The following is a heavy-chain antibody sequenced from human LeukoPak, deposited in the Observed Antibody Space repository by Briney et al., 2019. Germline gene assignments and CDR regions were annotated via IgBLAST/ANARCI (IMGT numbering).Heavy chain of an antibody. V-gene: IGHV5-51*01. CDR2: IYPSDSDA. CDR1: GYSFTRSW. D-gene: IGHD3-3*01. CDR3: ARSATSLRFLAN. Sequence: KNGESLKISCKGSGYSFTRSWIVWVRQMPGKGLEWMGGIYPSDSDARYSPSFQGQVTISVDKFSSAAYPEWGRLKGSESGIYYCARSATSLRFLANWGQGTLVTISS. J-gene: IGHJ4*02.